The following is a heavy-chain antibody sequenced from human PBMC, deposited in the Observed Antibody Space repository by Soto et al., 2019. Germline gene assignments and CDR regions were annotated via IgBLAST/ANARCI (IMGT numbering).Heavy chain of an antibody. CDR2: IIPIFGTA. CDR1: GGTFSSYA. D-gene: IGHD5-12*01. CDR3: ARGLVDIVATALGYYYYGMDV. Sequence: QVQLVQSGAEVKKPGSSVKVSCKASGGTFSSYAISWVRQAPGQGLEWMGGIIPIFGTANYAQKFQGRVTITADESTSTGYMELSSLRSEDTAVYYCARGLVDIVATALGYYYYGMDVWGQGTTVTVSS. J-gene: IGHJ6*02. V-gene: IGHV1-69*01.